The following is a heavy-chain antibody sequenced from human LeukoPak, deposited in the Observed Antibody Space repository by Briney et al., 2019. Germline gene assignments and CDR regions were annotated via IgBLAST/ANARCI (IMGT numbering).Heavy chain of an antibody. V-gene: IGHV4-59*01. D-gene: IGHD7-27*01. CDR1: GGSIGSYY. J-gene: IGHJ4*02. CDR3: ARSGVPDY. Sequence: RASETLSLTCTVSGGSIGSYYWSWIRQPPGKGLEWIGYIYYSGSTNYNPSLKSRVTISVDTSKNQFSLKLSSVTAADTAVYYCARSGVPDYWGQGTLVTVSS. CDR2: IYYSGST.